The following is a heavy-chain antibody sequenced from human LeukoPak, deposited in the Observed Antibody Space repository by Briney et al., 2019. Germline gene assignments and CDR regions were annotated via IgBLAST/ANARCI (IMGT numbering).Heavy chain of an antibody. V-gene: IGHV4-34*01. CDR1: GGSFSGYY. Sequence: SETLSLTCAVYGGSFSGYYWSWIRQPPGKGLEWIGEINHSGSTNYNPSLKSRVTISVDTSKNQFSLKLSSVTAADTAVYYCAVKTTAVAGTGYWGQGTLVTASS. J-gene: IGHJ4*02. CDR2: INHSGST. CDR3: AVKTTAVAGTGY. D-gene: IGHD6-19*01.